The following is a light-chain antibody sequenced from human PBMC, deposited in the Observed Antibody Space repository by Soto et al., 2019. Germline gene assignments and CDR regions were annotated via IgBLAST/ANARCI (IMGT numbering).Light chain of an antibody. Sequence: QSALTQPASVSGSPGQSITISCTGISSDVGGYNYVSWYQQHPGKAPKLMIYEVSNRPSGLFNRFSGSKSGNTASLTISGLQAQDEADYYCSSYTSSSTPMVFGTGTKLTVL. CDR2: EVS. CDR3: SSYTSSSTPMV. CDR1: SSDVGGYNY. J-gene: IGLJ1*01. V-gene: IGLV2-14*01.